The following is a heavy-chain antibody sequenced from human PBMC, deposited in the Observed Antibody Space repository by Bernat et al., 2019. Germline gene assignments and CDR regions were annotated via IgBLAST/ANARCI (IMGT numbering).Heavy chain of an antibody. V-gene: IGHV3-33*01. J-gene: IGHJ5*01. CDR3: ARRGSRWSLDS. Sequence: SNKYYGDSVKGRFTISRDNSKNTGYLQMSSLRAGDTAVDYCARRGSRWSLDSWGQGTLVTVSS. CDR2: SNK. D-gene: IGHD6-19*01.